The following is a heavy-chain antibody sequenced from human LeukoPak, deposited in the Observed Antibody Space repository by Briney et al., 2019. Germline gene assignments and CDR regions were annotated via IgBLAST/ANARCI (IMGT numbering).Heavy chain of an antibody. CDR3: ASSRLPEDIVVVPAANDYYYYMDV. CDR2: IIPIFGTA. J-gene: IGHJ6*03. CDR1: GGTFSSYA. V-gene: IGHV1-69*13. Sequence: ASVKVSCKSSGGTFSSYAISWVRQAPGQGLEWMGGIIPIFGTANYAQKFQGRVTITADESTSTAYMELSSLRSEDTAVYYCASSRLPEDIVVVPAANDYYYYMDVWGKGTTVTVSS. D-gene: IGHD2-2*01.